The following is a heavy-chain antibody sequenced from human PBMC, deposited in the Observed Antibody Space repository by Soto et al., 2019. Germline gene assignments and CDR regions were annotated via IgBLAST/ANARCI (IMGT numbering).Heavy chain of an antibody. CDR3: AGVHCRTTNCYFYFDF. V-gene: IGHV1-8*01. J-gene: IGHJ4*02. CDR1: GYTFTSYD. Sequence: ASVKVSCKASGYTFTSYDINWVRQATGQGLEWMGWMNPNGVNIGYAQKFQGRVTMTRNTSISTAYMELSSLRSEDTAVYYWAGVHCRTTNCYFYFDFRGQGTLGTVSS. D-gene: IGHD2-2*01. CDR2: MNPNGVNI.